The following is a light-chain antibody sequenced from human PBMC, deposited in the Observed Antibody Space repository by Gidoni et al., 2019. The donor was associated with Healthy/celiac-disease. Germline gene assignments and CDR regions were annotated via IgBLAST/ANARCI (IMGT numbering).Light chain of an antibody. V-gene: IGKV3-11*01. CDR2: DAS. CDR3: QQRSTWPQLT. CDR1: QSVSSY. Sequence: EIVLTQSPATLSLSPGERATLSCRASQSVSSYLAWYPQNPCQAPRLLIYDASNRATGIPARFSGSGSGTDFTLTISSLEPEDFAVYYCQQRSTWPQLTCGGXTKVEIK. J-gene: IGKJ4*01.